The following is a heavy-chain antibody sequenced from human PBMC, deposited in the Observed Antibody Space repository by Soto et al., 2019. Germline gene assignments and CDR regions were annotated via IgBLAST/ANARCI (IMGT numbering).Heavy chain of an antibody. D-gene: IGHD1-26*01. CDR1: GASIRSFF. V-gene: IGHV4-59*01. Sequence: SETLSLTCTVSGASIRSFFWTWIRQPPGRGLEWIGNIYYSVSTNYNPSLKNRVTMSVDTSKNQFSLMLTSVTAADTAVYYCGRPSGSYSYYYGMDVWGQGTTVTVSS. CDR3: GRPSGSYSYYYGMDV. CDR2: IYYSVST. J-gene: IGHJ6*02.